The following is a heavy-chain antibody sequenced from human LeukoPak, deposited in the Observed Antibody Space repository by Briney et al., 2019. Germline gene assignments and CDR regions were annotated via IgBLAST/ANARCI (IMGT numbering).Heavy chain of an antibody. V-gene: IGHV3-74*01. CDR2: INGDGSTT. Sequence: GGSLRLSCAASGFTFRSYWMHWVRQAPGKGLVWVSRINGDGSTTSYADSVKGRFTISRDNAKNTLYLQMNSLRVEDTAVYYCARTVSYWGQGTLVTVSS. D-gene: IGHD4-17*01. J-gene: IGHJ4*02. CDR3: ARTVSY. CDR1: GFTFRSYW.